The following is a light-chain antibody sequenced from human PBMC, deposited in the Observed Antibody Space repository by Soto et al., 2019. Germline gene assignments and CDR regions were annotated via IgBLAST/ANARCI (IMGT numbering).Light chain of an antibody. V-gene: IGKV3-15*01. CDR3: QQYNNWPPYT. CDR2: GAS. Sequence: EKVMTQSPATLSVSPGERATLSCRASQSVSSNLAWYQQKPGQAPRLLIYGASTRATGIPARFSGSGSGTEFTLTISSLQSEDFAVYYCQQYNNWPPYTFGQGTKVEIK. CDR1: QSVSSN. J-gene: IGKJ2*01.